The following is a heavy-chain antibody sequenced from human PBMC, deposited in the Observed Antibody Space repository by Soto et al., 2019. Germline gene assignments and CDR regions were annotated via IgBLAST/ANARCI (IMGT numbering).Heavy chain of an antibody. D-gene: IGHD3-3*01. V-gene: IGHV4-39*01. CDR2: IYYSGST. CDR3: ARHKDPIRLNCFGP. Sequence: SETLSLTCTVSGGSISSSSYYWGWIRQPPGKGLEWIGSIYYSGSTYYNPSLKSRVTISVDTSKNQFSLKLSSVTAADTAVYYCARHKDPIRLNCFGPWGQGTLVTVSS. J-gene: IGHJ5*02. CDR1: GGSISSSSYY.